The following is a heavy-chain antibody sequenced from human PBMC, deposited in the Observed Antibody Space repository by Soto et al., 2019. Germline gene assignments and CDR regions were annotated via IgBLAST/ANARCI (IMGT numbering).Heavy chain of an antibody. CDR3: ARAPLTIYDTSGYYDY. CDR2: IWSDGTNK. V-gene: IGHV3-33*01. D-gene: IGHD3-22*01. J-gene: IGHJ4*02. Sequence: GGSLRLSCAASGVTFSNYAMHWVRQAPGKGLEWVAVIWSDGTNKYYADSVKGRFTISRDKSKNTLYLQMNSLRAEDTAVYYCARAPLTIYDTSGYYDYWGQGIQVTVSS. CDR1: GVTFSNYA.